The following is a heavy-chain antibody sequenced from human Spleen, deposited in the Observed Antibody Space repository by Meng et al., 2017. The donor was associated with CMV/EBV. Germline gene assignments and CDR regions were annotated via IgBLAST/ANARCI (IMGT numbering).Heavy chain of an antibody. D-gene: IGHD3-10*01. V-gene: IGHV4-4*07. CDR2: IYTSGST. J-gene: IGHJ4*02. Sequence: QVQLQESGPGLVTPSGXXXXXCXGSXVPISSYYWSWIRQPAGKGLEWIGRIYTSGSTNYNPSLKSRVTMSVDTSKNQFSLKLSSVTAADTAVYYCARGGGTITMVRGVIIGFDYWGQGTLVTVSS. CDR3: ARGGGTITMVRGVIIGFDY. CDR1: XVPISSYY.